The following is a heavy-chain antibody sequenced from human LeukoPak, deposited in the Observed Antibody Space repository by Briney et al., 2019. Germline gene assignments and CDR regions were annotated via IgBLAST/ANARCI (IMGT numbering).Heavy chain of an antibody. CDR3: AREIAEQWLVLHDAFDI. CDR1: GFTFSSYE. CDR2: ISSSGSTI. Sequence: GGSLTLSCAASGFTFSSYEMNWVRQAAGKGLEWVSYISSSGSTIYYADSVKGRFTISRDNAKNSLYLQMNSLRAEDTAVYYCAREIAEQWLVLHDAFDIWGQGTMVTVSS. D-gene: IGHD6-19*01. V-gene: IGHV3-48*03. J-gene: IGHJ3*02.